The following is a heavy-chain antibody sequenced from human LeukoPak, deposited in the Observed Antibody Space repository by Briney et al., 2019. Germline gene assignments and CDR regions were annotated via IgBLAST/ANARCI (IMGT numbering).Heavy chain of an antibody. D-gene: IGHD2/OR15-2a*01. CDR1: GGSFSGYY. CDR2: INHSGST. CDR3: ARQGIVHYYYYMDV. V-gene: IGHV4-34*01. Sequence: SETLSLTCAVYGGSFSGYYWSWIRQPPGKGLEWIGEINHSGSTNYNPSLKSRVTISVDTSKNQFSLKLSSVTAADTAVYYCARQGIVHYYYYMDVWGKGTTVTISS. J-gene: IGHJ6*03.